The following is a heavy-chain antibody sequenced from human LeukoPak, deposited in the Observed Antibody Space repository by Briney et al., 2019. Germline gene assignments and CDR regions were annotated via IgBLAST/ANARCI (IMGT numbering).Heavy chain of an antibody. Sequence: GGSLRLSCAASGFTFSSYEMNWVRQAPGKGLEWVSYISSSGSTIYYADSVKGRFTISRDNAKNSLYLQMNSLRAEDTAVYYCARDEPDLLTGTTFVYYFDYWGQGTLVTVSS. J-gene: IGHJ4*02. CDR3: ARDEPDLLTGTTFVYYFDY. CDR2: ISSSGSTI. CDR1: GFTFSSYE. V-gene: IGHV3-48*03. D-gene: IGHD1-20*01.